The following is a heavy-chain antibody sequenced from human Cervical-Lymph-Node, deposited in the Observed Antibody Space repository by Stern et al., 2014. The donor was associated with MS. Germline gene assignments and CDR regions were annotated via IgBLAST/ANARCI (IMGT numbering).Heavy chain of an antibody. D-gene: IGHD5-18*01. Sequence: VQLVESGGGVVQPGMSLRLSCAASGFTFSYHAMHWVRQAPGKGLEWVAVISYDGSDNYYAGSVKGRFTLSRDNSKNTLYLQMNSLRAEDTAVYYCVTGRGYMSGQPDFDYWGQGALVTVTS. CDR1: GFTFSYHA. CDR3: VTGRGYMSGQPDFDY. CDR2: ISYDGSDN. J-gene: IGHJ4*02. V-gene: IGHV3-30*01.